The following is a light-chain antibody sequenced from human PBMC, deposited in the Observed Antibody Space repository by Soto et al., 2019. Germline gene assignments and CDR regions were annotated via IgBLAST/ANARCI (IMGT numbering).Light chain of an antibody. Sequence: QYVLTQPPFASGSPGQSVTISWTGTSSDVGGYNYVSWYQQYPGRAPKLMIYEVTKRPSGVPDRFSGSKSGNTASLTVSGLQAEDEADYYCSSYAASNNFYFVFGGGTKLTVL. CDR3: SSYAASNNFYFV. CDR1: SSDVGGYNY. V-gene: IGLV2-8*01. CDR2: EVT. J-gene: IGLJ3*02.